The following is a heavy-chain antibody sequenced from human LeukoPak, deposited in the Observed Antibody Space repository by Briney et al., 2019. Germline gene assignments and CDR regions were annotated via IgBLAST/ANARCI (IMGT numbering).Heavy chain of an antibody. CDR1: GGSLSGYY. Sequence: SETLSLTCAVYGGSLSGYYWSWIRQPPGKGLEWIGEINHSGSTNYNPSLKSRVTISVDTSKNQFSLKLSSVTAADTAVYYCARGGVTSDPNYFDYWGQGTLVTVSS. CDR3: ARGGVTSDPNYFDY. D-gene: IGHD2-21*02. J-gene: IGHJ4*02. V-gene: IGHV4-34*01. CDR2: INHSGST.